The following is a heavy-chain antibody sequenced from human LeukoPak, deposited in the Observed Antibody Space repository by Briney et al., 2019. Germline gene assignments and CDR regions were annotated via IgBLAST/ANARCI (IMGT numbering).Heavy chain of an antibody. D-gene: IGHD5-24*01. CDR1: GGSFSGYY. Sequence: PSETLSLTCAVYGGSFSGYYWSWIRQPPGKGLEWIGEINHSGSTNYNPSLKSRVTISVDTSKNQFSLKLSSVTAADTAVYYCAGGAGATTEFLDYWGQGTLVTVSS. CDR3: AGGAGATTEFLDY. CDR2: INHSGST. V-gene: IGHV4-34*01. J-gene: IGHJ4*02.